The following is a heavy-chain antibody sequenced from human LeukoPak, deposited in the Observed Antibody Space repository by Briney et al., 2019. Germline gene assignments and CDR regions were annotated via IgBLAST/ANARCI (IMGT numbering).Heavy chain of an antibody. Sequence: SETLSLTCTVSGGSISSYYWSWIRQPPGKGLEWIGYIYYSGSTNYNPSLKSRVTISVDTSKNQFSLKLSSVTAADTAVYYCARRGRGAEFDYWGQGTLVTVSS. J-gene: IGHJ4*02. V-gene: IGHV4-59*08. CDR3: ARRGRGAEFDY. CDR1: GGSISSYY. D-gene: IGHD1-26*01. CDR2: IYYSGST.